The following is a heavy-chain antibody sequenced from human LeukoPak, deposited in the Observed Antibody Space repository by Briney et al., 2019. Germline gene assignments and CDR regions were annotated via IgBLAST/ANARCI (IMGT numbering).Heavy chain of an antibody. V-gene: IGHV4-59*08. CDR3: ARHSADCSGSSCYLFDP. CDR2: IYYSGST. D-gene: IGHD2-2*01. Sequence: SETLSLTCTVSGGSISSYYWSWIRQPPGKGLEWIGYIYYSGSTNYNPSLESRVTISVDTSKNQFSLKLSSVTAADTAVYYCARHSADCSGSSCYLFDPWGQGTLVTVS. J-gene: IGHJ5*02. CDR1: GGSISSYY.